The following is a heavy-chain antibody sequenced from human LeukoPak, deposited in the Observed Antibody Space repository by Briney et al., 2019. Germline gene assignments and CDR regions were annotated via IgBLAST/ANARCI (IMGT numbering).Heavy chain of an antibody. D-gene: IGHD5-18*01. V-gene: IGHV3-30*04. CDR3: ARGQWLQSDYYMDV. CDR1: GFTFSSYA. Sequence: GRSLRLSCAASGFTFSSYAMHWVRQAPGKGLEWVAVISYDGSNKYYADSVKGRFTISRDNAKNSLYLQMNSLRAEDTAVYYCARGQWLQSDYYMDVWGKGTTVTVSS. CDR2: ISYDGSNK. J-gene: IGHJ6*03.